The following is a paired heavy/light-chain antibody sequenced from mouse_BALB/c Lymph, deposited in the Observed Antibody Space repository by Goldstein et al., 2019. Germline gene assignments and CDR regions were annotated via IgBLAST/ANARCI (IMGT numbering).Heavy chain of an antibody. J-gene: IGHJ1*01. CDR2: ISSGGSYT. Sequence: EVMLVESGGGLVKPGGSLKLSCAASGFTFSSYAMSWVRQTPEKRLEWVATISSGGSYTYYPDSVKGRFTISRDNAKNTLYLQMSSLRSEDTAMYYCARHGSSYFDVWGAGTTVTVSS. V-gene: IGHV5-9-1*01. D-gene: IGHD1-1*01. CDR1: GFTFSSYA. CDR3: ARHGSSYFDV.
Light chain of an antibody. CDR1: SSISSSN. V-gene: IGKV4-53*01. Sequence: EIVLTQSPALMAASPGEKVTITCSVSSSISSSNLHWYQQKSETSPKPWIYGTSNLASGVPVRFSGSGSGTSYSLTISSMEAEDAATYYCQQWSSYPLMYTFGGGTKLEIK. J-gene: IGKJ2*01. CDR3: QQWSSYPLMYT. CDR2: GTS.